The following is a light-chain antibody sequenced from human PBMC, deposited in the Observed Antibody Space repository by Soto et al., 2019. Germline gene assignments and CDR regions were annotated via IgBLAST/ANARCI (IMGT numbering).Light chain of an antibody. CDR2: EVS. V-gene: IGLV2-14*01. J-gene: IGLJ1*01. Sequence: QSALTQPASVSGSPGHSITISCTGTSNDVGYYNYVSWFQQQPGKVPKLIIYEVSNRPSGVSNRFSGSKSGNTASLTISGLQPEDEADYYCSSFTSSTTRVFGTGTKVTVL. CDR3: SSFTSSTTRV. CDR1: SNDVGYYNY.